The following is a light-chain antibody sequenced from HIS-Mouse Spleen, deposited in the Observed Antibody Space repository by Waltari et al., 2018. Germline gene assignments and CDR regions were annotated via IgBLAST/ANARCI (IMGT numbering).Light chain of an antibody. CDR3: QSYDSSNVV. Sequence: NFMLTQPHSVSESPGKTVTISCTGSSGSIASNYVQGYQQRPGSAPTTVIYEDNQRPSGVPDRFSGSIDSSSNSASLTISALKTEDEADYYCQSYDSSNVVFGGGTKLTVL. CDR1: SGSIASNY. V-gene: IGLV6-57*02. J-gene: IGLJ2*01. CDR2: EDN.